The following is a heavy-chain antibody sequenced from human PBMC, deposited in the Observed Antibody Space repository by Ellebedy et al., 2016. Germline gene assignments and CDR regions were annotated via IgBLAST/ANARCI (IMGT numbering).Heavy chain of an antibody. CDR3: AKDRDIVVVVAALFDY. J-gene: IGHJ4*02. D-gene: IGHD2-15*01. V-gene: IGHV3-23*01. Sequence: VGSLRLSCAASGFTFSSYAMSWVRQAPGKGLEWVSAISGSGGSTYYADSVKGRFTISRDNSKNTLYLQMNSLRAEDTAVYYCAKDRDIVVVVAALFDYWGQGTLVTVSS. CDR2: ISGSGGST. CDR1: GFTFSSYA.